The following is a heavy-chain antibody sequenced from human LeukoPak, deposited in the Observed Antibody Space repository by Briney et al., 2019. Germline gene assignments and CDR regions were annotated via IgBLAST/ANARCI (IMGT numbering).Heavy chain of an antibody. Sequence: QPGGSLRLSCAASEFTLSTYDMSWVRQAPGKGLEWVSVISGSSGNTNYADSVKGRFIISRDNSKNTLFLQMNSLRAEDTAVYYCATDRKVDSALDIWGPGTMVTVSS. V-gene: IGHV3-23*01. CDR3: ATDRKVDSALDI. CDR2: ISGSSGNT. D-gene: IGHD2-2*01. J-gene: IGHJ3*02. CDR1: EFTLSTYD.